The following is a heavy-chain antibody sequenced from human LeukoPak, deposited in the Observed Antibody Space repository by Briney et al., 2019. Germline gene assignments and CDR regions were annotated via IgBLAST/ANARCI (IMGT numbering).Heavy chain of an antibody. CDR2: IYYSGST. J-gene: IGHJ4*02. CDR1: GGSFSSYY. CDR3: ARAQYDSSGYLFDY. D-gene: IGHD3-22*01. Sequence: SETLSLTCAVYGGSFSSYYWSWIRQPPGKGLEWIGYIYYSGSTNYNPSLKSRVTISVDTSKNQFSLKLSSVTAADTAVYYCARAQYDSSGYLFDYWGQGTLVTVSS. V-gene: IGHV4-59*01.